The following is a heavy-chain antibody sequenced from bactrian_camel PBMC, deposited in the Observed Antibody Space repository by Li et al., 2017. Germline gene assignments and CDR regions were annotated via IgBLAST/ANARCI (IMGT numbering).Heavy chain of an antibody. CDR3: GADPFAGANCDTNLDFRY. J-gene: IGHJ6*01. V-gene: IGHV3S53*01. CDR1: RFFAC. Sequence: VQLVESGGGSVRAGGSLTLYCAASRFFACMGWFRQAPGNRREGLASMSASSVKYADSLAGRLYIYKHLGNRTLNLQIDSLQPEDTAMYYCGADPFAGANCDTNLDFRYQGQGTQVTFS. D-gene: IGHD3*01. CDR2: MSASSV.